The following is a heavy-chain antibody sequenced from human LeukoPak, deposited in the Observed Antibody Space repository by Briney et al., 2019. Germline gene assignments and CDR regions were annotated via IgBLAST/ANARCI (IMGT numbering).Heavy chain of an antibody. Sequence: SETLPLTCTVSGGSTSRYYWSWIRQPPGKRLEWLGYIYYSGSTTYNPSLKSRLTMSVDTSKNQISLKLISLTAADTAVYYCARLPGIAAVWGQGTLVTVSS. CDR3: ARLPGIAAV. D-gene: IGHD6-13*01. J-gene: IGHJ4*02. CDR1: GGSTSRYY. V-gene: IGHV4-59*08. CDR2: IYYSGST.